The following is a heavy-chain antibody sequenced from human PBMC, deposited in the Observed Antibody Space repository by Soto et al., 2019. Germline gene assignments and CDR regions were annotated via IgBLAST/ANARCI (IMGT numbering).Heavy chain of an antibody. CDR2: IIPIFGTA. J-gene: IGHJ5*02. D-gene: IGHD5-18*01. Sequence: QVQLVQSGAEVKKPGSSVKGSCKASGGTFSSYAISWVRQAPGQGLEWMGGIIPIFGTANYAQKFQGRVTITADESTSTAYMELSSLRSEDRAVYYCARSYVDTAMGNWRFDPWGQGTLVTVSA. CDR1: GGTFSSYA. V-gene: IGHV1-69*01. CDR3: ARSYVDTAMGNWRFDP.